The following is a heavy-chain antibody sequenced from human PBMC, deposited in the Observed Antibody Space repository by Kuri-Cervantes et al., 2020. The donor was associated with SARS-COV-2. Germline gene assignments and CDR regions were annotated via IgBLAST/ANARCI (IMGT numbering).Heavy chain of an antibody. J-gene: IGHJ6*02. CDR1: GFTFSSYS. D-gene: IGHD6-13*01. CDR2: ISSSSSYI. Sequence: GESLKISCAASGFTFSSYSMNWVHQAPGKGLEWVSSISSSSSYIYYADSVKGRFTISRDNAKNSLYLQMNSLRAEDTAVYYCARDSPDSSSWYYYYYGMDVWGQGTTVTVSS. V-gene: IGHV3-21*01. CDR3: ARDSPDSSSWYYYYYGMDV.